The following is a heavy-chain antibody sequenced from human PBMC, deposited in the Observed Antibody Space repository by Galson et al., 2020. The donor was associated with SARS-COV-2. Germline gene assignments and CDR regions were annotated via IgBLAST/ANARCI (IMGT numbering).Heavy chain of an antibody. CDR2: VNPSSGNT. D-gene: IGHD3-22*01. V-gene: IGHV1-46*01. CDR1: GYIFTGYY. Sequence: ASVKVPCKASGYIFTGYYIHWLRQAPGQGLEWMGIVNPSSGNTRFAHRFQGKVTMTSDTSTSTVYMELNSLRSEDSAVYYCARGWEHYYDSSGYPDYWGQGTLVIVSS. CDR3: ARGWEHYYDSSGYPDY. J-gene: IGHJ4*02.